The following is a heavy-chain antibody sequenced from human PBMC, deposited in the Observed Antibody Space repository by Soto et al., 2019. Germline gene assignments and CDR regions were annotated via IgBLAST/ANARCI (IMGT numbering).Heavy chain of an antibody. J-gene: IGHJ4*02. CDR1: GDSVSNYY. Sequence: QVQLQESGPGLVKPSETLSLTCIVSGDSVSNYYWSWIRQPPGKGLEWIGYISYSGTTKYNPSLESRATMSVDTSKNRFSLKLNSVTAADTAVYYCTSADSTPYYFDYWGQGTLVTVSS. V-gene: IGHV4-59*02. CDR2: ISYSGTT. D-gene: IGHD2-2*01. CDR3: TSADSTPYYFDY.